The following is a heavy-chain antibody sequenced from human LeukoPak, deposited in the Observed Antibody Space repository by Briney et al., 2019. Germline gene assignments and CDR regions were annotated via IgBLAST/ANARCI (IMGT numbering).Heavy chain of an antibody. CDR1: GGSISSYY. D-gene: IGHD3-10*01. J-gene: IGHJ6*04. Sequence: PSETLSLTCTGSGGSISSYYWSWIRQPPGKGLEWIGYIYYSGSTNYNPSLKSRVTISVDTSKNQFSLKLSSVTAADTAVYYCARDRATMVRGVRDYYYYGMDVWGKGTTVTVSS. CDR2: IYYSGST. V-gene: IGHV4-59*01. CDR3: ARDRATMVRGVRDYYYYGMDV.